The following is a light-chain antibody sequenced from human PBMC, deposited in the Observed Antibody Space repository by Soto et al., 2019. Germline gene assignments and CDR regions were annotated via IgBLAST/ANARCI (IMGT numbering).Light chain of an antibody. V-gene: IGKV1-9*01. CDR3: QQHYGYQLA. CDR2: SAS. CDR1: QAMSTY. J-gene: IGKJ4*01. Sequence: DIQLTQSPSFLSAFVGDTVTITCRASQAMSTYLAWYQQKPGKVPKLLIRSASTLQSGVPPRFSGGGSGTEFTLTISTLQPDDSGIYYCQQHYGYQLAFGGGTNVEIK.